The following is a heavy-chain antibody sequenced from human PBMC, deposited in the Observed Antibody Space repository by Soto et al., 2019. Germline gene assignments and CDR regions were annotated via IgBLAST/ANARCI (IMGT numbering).Heavy chain of an antibody. CDR3: SRLYCTNAICSIAY. CDR2: VYYDGIT. CDR1: GDSPIPRSYL. Sequence: PSQTLRLPWTVSGDSPIPRSYLLSRLLHPPRKGLEWIGSVYYDGITYYNPSLRSRVTISIDTSKKQFSLKLTTVTAADTAVYHCSRLYCTNAICSIAYSAQGTLVSVSS. D-gene: IGHD2-8*01. J-gene: IGHJ4*02. V-gene: IGHV4-39*01.